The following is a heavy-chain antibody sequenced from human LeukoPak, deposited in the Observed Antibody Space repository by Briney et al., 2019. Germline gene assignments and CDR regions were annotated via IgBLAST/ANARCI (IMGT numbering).Heavy chain of an antibody. CDR2: IKEDGSDK. CDR1: GFTFSNYW. Sequence: GGSLRLSCAASGFTFSNYWMNWVRQAPGKGLEWVANIKEDGSDKYCVDSVKGRFSISKDNAKNSLYLQMNSLRAEDTAVYYCARAKAIAAAGKGGYWGQGTLVTVSS. D-gene: IGHD6-13*01. V-gene: IGHV3-7*01. J-gene: IGHJ4*02. CDR3: ARAKAIAAAGKGGY.